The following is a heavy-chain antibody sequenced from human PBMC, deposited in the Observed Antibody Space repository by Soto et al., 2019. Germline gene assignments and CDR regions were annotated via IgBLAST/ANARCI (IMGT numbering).Heavy chain of an antibody. CDR1: GVSIISNIYY. Sequence: SETLSLTCTVSGVSIISNIYYWAWIRQPPGKGLDWIGNIHYSGSTYYDSSLQSRVTISIDTLKNIFCLKLSSVTATDTAVYYCASQHYYDSSGYYVVYWGQGTLVTVS. D-gene: IGHD3-22*01. J-gene: IGHJ4*02. CDR2: IHYSGST. V-gene: IGHV4-39*01. CDR3: ASQHYYDSSGYYVVY.